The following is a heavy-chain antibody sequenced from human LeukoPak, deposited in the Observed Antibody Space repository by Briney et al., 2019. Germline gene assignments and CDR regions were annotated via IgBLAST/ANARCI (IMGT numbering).Heavy chain of an antibody. CDR2: ISWNSGSI. CDR1: GFTFDDYA. J-gene: IGHJ6*02. Sequence: PGGSLRFSCAASGFTFDDYAMHWVRQAPGKGLEWVSGISWNSGSIGYADSVKGRFTISRDNAKNSLYLQMNSLRAEDTALYYCAKGRYFDWLLFSPGMDVWGQGTTVTVSS. V-gene: IGHV3-9*01. CDR3: AKGRYFDWLLFSPGMDV. D-gene: IGHD3-9*01.